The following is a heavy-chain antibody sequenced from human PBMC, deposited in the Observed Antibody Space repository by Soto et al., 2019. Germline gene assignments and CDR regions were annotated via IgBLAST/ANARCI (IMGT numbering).Heavy chain of an antibody. V-gene: IGHV3-23*01. D-gene: IGHD3-10*01. CDR2: VSGSGGTT. CDR1: RFTFTNYA. CDR3: AKGLIRSYSIPNPDYGLDV. J-gene: IGHJ6*02. Sequence: EVQLLESGGGLVQPGGSLRLSCAASRFTFTNYAMSWVRQAPGKGLEWVAAVSGSGGTTYYADSVRGRFTISRDNSKNTLYVQMNSLRAGDTAIYYCAKGLIRSYSIPNPDYGLDVWGQGTTVTVSS.